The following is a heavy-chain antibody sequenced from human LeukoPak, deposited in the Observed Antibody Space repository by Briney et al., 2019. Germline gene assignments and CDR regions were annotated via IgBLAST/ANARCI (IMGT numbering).Heavy chain of an antibody. Sequence: GGSLRLSCAASGFTFNNYNMHWVRQAPGKGLEWVAVISYDGSKEYYTDSVKGRFTISRDNSKNTLYLQMNSLRAEDTALYYCAKDPGSISNYFDYWGRGTLVTVSS. CDR1: GFTFNNYN. D-gene: IGHD7-27*01. CDR3: AKDPGSISNYFDY. V-gene: IGHV3-30*18. J-gene: IGHJ4*02. CDR2: ISYDGSKE.